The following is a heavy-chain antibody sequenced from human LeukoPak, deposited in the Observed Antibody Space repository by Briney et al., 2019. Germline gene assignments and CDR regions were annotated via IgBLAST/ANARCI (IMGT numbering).Heavy chain of an antibody. CDR1: GFTFSSYG. V-gene: IGHV3-33*01. D-gene: IGHD2-15*01. CDR2: IWYDGSNK. CDR3: ARDYFSASDY. Sequence: GRSLGLSCAASGFTFSSYGMHWVRQAPGKGLEWVAVIWYDGSNKYYADSVKGRFTISRDNSKNTLYLQMNSLRAEDTAVYYCARDYFSASDYWGQGTLVTVSS. J-gene: IGHJ4*02.